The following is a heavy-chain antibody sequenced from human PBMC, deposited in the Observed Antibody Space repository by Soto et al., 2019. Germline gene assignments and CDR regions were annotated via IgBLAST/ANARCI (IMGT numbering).Heavy chain of an antibody. CDR2: IHHSGNT. J-gene: IGHJ4*02. CDR1: GASIITQNY. V-gene: IGHV4-4*02. Sequence: QVQLQESGPGLVEPSGTLSLTCAVSGASIITQNYYNWVRQSPGKGLEWIGEIHHSGNTNFSPSLKSRVTLSVDTSKNQVSLRLSSVTAAYTAIYYCANSTGWYFLDYWGQGARVTVS. D-gene: IGHD6-13*01. CDR3: ANSTGWYFLDY.